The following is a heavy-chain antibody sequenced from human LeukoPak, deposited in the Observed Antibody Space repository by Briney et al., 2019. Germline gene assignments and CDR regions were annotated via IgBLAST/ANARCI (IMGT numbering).Heavy chain of an antibody. CDR3: ARGPFPYYYDSSGYRKRAFDI. V-gene: IGHV3-48*03. D-gene: IGHD3-22*01. Sequence: PGGSLRLSCAASGFNFSSCEMNWFRQASGKCLEWVSYISSSVSAISFAASVKGRFTISRDDAKNSLFLQMSSLRAEDTAAYYCARGPFPYYYDSSGYRKRAFDIWGQGTMVTVSS. CDR1: GFNFSSCE. CDR2: ISSSVSAI. J-gene: IGHJ3*02.